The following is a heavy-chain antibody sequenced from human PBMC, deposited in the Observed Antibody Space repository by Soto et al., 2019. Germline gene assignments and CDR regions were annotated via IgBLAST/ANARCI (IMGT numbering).Heavy chain of an antibody. D-gene: IGHD2-15*01. Sequence: EVQLLESGGALVQPGGSLRLSCAVSGFTFSTYVMYWVRQAPGKGLECVSSINGGGTTYSSDFVRGRFTISRDISKNTLYLQMNSLRADDTAVYYCAKDRRGVYCSGGTCYSADYWGQGTLVTVSS. V-gene: IGHV3-23*01. CDR1: GFTFSTYV. CDR3: AKDRRGVYCSGGTCYSADY. J-gene: IGHJ4*02. CDR2: INGGGTT.